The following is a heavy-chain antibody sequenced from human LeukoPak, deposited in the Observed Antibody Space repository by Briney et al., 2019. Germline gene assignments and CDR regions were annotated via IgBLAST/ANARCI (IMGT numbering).Heavy chain of an antibody. J-gene: IGHJ3*02. CDR2: SSGSGGTI. CDR1: GFTFSDYY. D-gene: IGHD3-10*01. CDR3: ARSSGGTFDI. V-gene: IGHV3-11*04. Sequence: PGGSLRLSCAASGFTFSDYYMSWVRQAPGKGLEWVSYSSGSGGTIYYGDSVKGRFTISRDNAKNSLYLQMKSLRAEDTAVYYCARSSGGTFDIWGQGTMVTVSS.